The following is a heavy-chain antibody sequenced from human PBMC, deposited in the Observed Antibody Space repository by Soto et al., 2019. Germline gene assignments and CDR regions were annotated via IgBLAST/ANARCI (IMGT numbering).Heavy chain of an antibody. V-gene: IGHV1-2*02. Sequence: QVQLVQSGAELKEPGDSVRVSCEASGYTFTAYYIRWVRQAPGQGLEWMGWINPRFGDTSYAQDFQGRVSMTRDTSISTVYVELSRLTSDDTAIYYCARNMDYYYGPGSGNGHGFWGQGTTVTVFS. D-gene: IGHD3-10*01. CDR1: GYTFTAYY. CDR3: ARNMDYYYGPGSGNGHGF. CDR2: INPRFGDT. J-gene: IGHJ6*02.